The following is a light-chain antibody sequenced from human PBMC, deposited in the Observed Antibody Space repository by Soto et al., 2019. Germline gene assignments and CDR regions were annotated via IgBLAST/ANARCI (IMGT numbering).Light chain of an antibody. CDR3: SSYTSSSTRV. V-gene: IGLV2-14*01. CDR1: SSDVGAYNY. CDR2: EVS. J-gene: IGLJ1*01. Sequence: QSALTQPASVSGSPGQSITISCTGTSSDVGAYNYVSWYQQYPGKAPKLMIYEVSARPSGVSNRFSGSKSGNTASLTISGLQAEDEADYYCSSYTSSSTRVFGTGTKLTVL.